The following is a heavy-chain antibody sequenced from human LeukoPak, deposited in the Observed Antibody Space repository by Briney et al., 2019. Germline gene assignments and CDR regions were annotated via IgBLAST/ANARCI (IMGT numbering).Heavy chain of an antibody. CDR2: IWYDGSNK. V-gene: IGHV3-33*06. CDR3: AKDNAYYFEY. CDR1: GFTFSNYV. Sequence: PGGSLRLSCAASGFTFSNYVMHWVRQAPGKGLEWVAVIWYDGSNKYYADSVKDRFTISRDNSKNTLYLQMNSLRAEDTAVYYCAKDNAYYFEYWGKGTLVTVSS. J-gene: IGHJ4*02.